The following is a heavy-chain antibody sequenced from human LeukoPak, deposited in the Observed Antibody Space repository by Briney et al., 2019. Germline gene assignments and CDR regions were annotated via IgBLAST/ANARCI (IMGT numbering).Heavy chain of an antibody. V-gene: IGHV3-48*02. Sequence: PGRSLRLSCAASGFTFSSYGMHWVRRAPGKGLEWVSYISSGSLTLYYADSVKGRFTISRDNAKNSLYLQMNTLRDEDTAVYYCARYYGGYGGFDYWGQGTLVTVSS. D-gene: IGHD4-17*01. J-gene: IGHJ4*02. CDR3: ARYYGGYGGFDY. CDR2: ISSGSLTL. CDR1: GFTFSSYG.